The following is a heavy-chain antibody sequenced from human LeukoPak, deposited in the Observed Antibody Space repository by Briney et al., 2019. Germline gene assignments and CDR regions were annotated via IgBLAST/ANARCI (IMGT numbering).Heavy chain of an antibody. V-gene: IGHV1-8*03. Sequence: ASVKVSCKASGYTFTSYDINWVRQATGQGLEWMGWMNPNSGNTGYAQKFQGRVTITRSTSISTAYMELSSLRSEDTAVYYCARGSAYVWGSYRYFDYWGQGTLVTVSS. CDR2: MNPNSGNT. CDR1: GYTFTSYD. J-gene: IGHJ4*02. CDR3: ARGSAYVWGSYRYFDY. D-gene: IGHD3-16*02.